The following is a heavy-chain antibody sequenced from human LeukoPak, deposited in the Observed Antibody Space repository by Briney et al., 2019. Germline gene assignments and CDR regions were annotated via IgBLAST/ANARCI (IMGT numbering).Heavy chain of an antibody. V-gene: IGHV3-30*18. CDR3: AKALAPMVRGVIGY. J-gene: IGHJ4*02. Sequence: GGSLRLSCAASGFTFSSYGMHWVRQAPGKGLEWVAVISYDGSNKYYADSVKGRFTISRDNSKNTLYLQMNSLRAEDTAAYYCAKALAPMVRGVIGYWGQGTLVTVSS. CDR1: GFTFSSYG. CDR2: ISYDGSNK. D-gene: IGHD3-10*01.